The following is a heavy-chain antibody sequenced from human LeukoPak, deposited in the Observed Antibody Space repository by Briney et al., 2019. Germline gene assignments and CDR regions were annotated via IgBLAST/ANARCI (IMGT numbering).Heavy chain of an antibody. CDR3: ASEYRGWYFDH. D-gene: IGHD1-1*01. J-gene: IGHJ4*02. CDR1: GFTFSSHA. V-gene: IGHV3-30*03. CDR2: ISYDGSDK. Sequence: PGGSLRLSCAASGFTFSSHAMHWVRQAPGKGLEWVAIISYDGSDKYYADSVKGRFTISRDNSKNTLNLQMNSLRVEDTAVYYCASEYRGWYFDHWGQGTLVTVSS.